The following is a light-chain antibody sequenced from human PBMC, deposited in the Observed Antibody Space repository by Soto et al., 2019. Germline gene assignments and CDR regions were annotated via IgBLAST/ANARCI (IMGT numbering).Light chain of an antibody. CDR1: SSNIGAGYD. V-gene: IGLV1-40*01. J-gene: IGLJ1*01. CDR2: GNS. CDR3: QSYDGSLSGYV. Sequence: QSVLTQPPSVSGAPRQRVTISCTGSSSNIGAGYDVHWYQQLPGTAPKLLIYGNSNRPSGVPDRFSGSKSGTSASLAITGLQAEDEADYYCQSYDGSLSGYVFGTGTKVTVL.